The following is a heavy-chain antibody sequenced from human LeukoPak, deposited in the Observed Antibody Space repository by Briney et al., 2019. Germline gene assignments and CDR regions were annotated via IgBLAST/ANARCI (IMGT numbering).Heavy chain of an antibody. CDR3: ARDSVAATYNWFDP. Sequence: SETLSLTCTVSGGSISSSSYYWGWLRQPPGKGLEWIGSIYYSGSTYYNPSLKSRVTISVDTSKNQFSLKLSSVTAADTAVYYCARDSVAATYNWFDPWGQGTLVTVSS. CDR2: IYYSGST. V-gene: IGHV4-39*07. J-gene: IGHJ5*02. D-gene: IGHD2-15*01. CDR1: GGSISSSSYY.